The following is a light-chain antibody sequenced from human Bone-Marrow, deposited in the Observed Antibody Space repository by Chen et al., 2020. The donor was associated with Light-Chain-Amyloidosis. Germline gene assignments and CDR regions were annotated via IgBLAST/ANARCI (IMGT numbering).Light chain of an antibody. J-gene: IGLJ3*02. CDR1: SGHSNYA. CDR2: VNSDSSY. V-gene: IGLV4-69*01. CDR3: QIWDPGNWV. Sequence: QLVVTQSPSASASLGASVKLTCTLSSGHSNYAVAWHQQQPDTGPRYLVKVNSDSSYSKSDGIPDRFAGSSSLAERYFTISSLQSEDEADYYCQIWDPGNWVFGGVTKLTVL.